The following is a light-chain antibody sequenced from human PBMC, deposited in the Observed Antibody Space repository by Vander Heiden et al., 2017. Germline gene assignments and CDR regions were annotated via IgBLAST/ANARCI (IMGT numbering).Light chain of an antibody. CDR3: RQALQTPYT. J-gene: IGKJ2*01. CDR2: VGS. Sequence: DIVMTQSPLSLPVTPGEPASISCRSSQSLLHSNGYKYLDWYLQKPGQSPPLLIYVGSNRASGVPDRFSGSGSGTDFTLKISRVEAEDVGVYYCRQALQTPYTFGQGTKLEIK. CDR1: QSLLHSNGYKY. V-gene: IGKV2-28*01.